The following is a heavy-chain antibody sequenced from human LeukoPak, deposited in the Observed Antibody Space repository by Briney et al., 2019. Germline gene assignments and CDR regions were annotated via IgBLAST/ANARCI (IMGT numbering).Heavy chain of an antibody. CDR3: ARDTSSSYGSGSDY. Sequence: GGSLRLSCAASGFTLDDYGMSWVRQAPGKGLEWVSGINWNGGSTGYADSVKGRFTISRDNAKNSLYLQMNSLRAEDTALYYCARDTSSSYGSGSDYWGQGTLVTVSS. CDR1: GFTLDDYG. D-gene: IGHD3-10*01. CDR2: INWNGGST. V-gene: IGHV3-20*04. J-gene: IGHJ4*02.